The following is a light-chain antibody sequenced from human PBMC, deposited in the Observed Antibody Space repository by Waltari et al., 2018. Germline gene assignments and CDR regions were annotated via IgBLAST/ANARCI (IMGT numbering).Light chain of an antibody. CDR3: QVWDSSSDRV. J-gene: IGLJ3*02. CDR1: NIGTKS. CDR2: DDS. V-gene: IGLV3-21*04. Sequence: SYVLTQPSSVSVAPGETASITCGGDNIGTKSVHWYQQKSGQAPVLVIYDDSGRPSGIPERFSGSNSGNTATLTSSRVEAGDEADYYCQVWDSSSDRVFGGETKLTVL.